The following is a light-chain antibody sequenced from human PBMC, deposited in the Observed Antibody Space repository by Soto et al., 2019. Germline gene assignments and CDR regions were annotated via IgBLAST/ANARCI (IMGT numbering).Light chain of an antibody. V-gene: IGKV3-11*01. CDR3: QQLESYPST. J-gene: IGKJ4*01. Sequence: EIVLTQSPATLSLSAGERATLSCRASQSISTYLAWYQQRPGQAPRLLIYDASNRATGIPARFSGSGSGTDFTLSISSLEPEDFATYYCQQLESYPSTFGGGTKVEIK. CDR1: QSISTY. CDR2: DAS.